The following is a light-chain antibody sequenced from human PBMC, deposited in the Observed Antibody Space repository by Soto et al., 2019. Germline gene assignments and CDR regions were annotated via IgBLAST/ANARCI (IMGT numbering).Light chain of an antibody. V-gene: IGKV3-20*01. CDR3: QQYGSSPIT. Sequence: EIVMTQSPATLSVSPGERVTLSCRASQSITSNLAWYQQKPGQAPRLLIYGASTRATGIPDRFSGSVSGTDFTLTISRLEPEDFAVYYCQQYGSSPITFGQGTRLEI. J-gene: IGKJ5*01. CDR1: QSITSN. CDR2: GAS.